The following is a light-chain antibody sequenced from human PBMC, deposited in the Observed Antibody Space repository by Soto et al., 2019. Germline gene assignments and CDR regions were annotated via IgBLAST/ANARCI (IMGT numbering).Light chain of an antibody. CDR2: DDT. Sequence: SYELTQPPSVSVAPGQTARIPCGGDRIGTKSVHWYQQKPGQAPVLVVYDDTDRPSGIPERFSGSNSGITATLTITKVAAGDEADYYCQVLERTRTHAVFGGGTKLTVL. V-gene: IGLV3-21*02. J-gene: IGLJ2*01. CDR3: QVLERTRTHAV. CDR1: RIGTKS.